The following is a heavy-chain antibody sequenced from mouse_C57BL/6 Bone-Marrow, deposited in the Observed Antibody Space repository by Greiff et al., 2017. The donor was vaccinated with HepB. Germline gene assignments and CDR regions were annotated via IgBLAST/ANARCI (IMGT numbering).Heavy chain of an antibody. J-gene: IGHJ4*01. D-gene: IGHD2-3*01. V-gene: IGHV10-3*01. CDR1: GFTFNTYA. CDR3: VRDYDGHYLSAMDY. Sequence: EVQLVESGGGLVQPKGSLKLSCAASGFTFNTYAMHWVRQAPGKGLEWVAGIRSKSSNYATYYADSVKDRFTISRDDSQSMLYLQMNNLKTEDTAMYYCVRDYDGHYLSAMDYWGQGTSVTVSS. CDR2: IRSKSSNYAT.